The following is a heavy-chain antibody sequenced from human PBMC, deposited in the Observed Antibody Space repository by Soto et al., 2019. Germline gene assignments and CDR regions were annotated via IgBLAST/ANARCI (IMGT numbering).Heavy chain of an antibody. V-gene: IGHV1-69*01. J-gene: IGHJ4*02. CDR3: ATHGLGVPSPPCFDN. Sequence: QLVQSGSELKKPGSSVKVSCQASGGTFSGYALTWVRQAPGQGLEWMGEFVPLFGTTNYAQKFPGRITITADESTRTAYMELNTLTSDDTAVYYSATHGLGVPSPPCFDNWGQGTLVVVSS. CDR1: GGTFSGYA. CDR2: FVPLFGTT.